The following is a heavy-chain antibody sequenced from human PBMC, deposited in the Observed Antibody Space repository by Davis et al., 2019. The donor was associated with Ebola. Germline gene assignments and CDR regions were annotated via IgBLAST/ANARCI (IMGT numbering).Heavy chain of an antibody. CDR2: IWYDGSKK. CDR3: ARDAHDYDAFGI. Sequence: GESLKISCAASGFTFSSYGMHWVRQAPGKGLEWVAVIWYDGSKKYYADSVKGRFTISRGNSKNNLYLQMNSLRAEDTAVYYCARDAHDYDAFGIWGQGTMVTVSS. V-gene: IGHV3-33*01. D-gene: IGHD5-12*01. J-gene: IGHJ3*02. CDR1: GFTFSSYG.